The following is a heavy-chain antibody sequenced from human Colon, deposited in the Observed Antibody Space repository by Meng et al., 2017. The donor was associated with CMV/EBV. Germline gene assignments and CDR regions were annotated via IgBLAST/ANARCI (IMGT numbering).Heavy chain of an antibody. Sequence: GGSLRLSCEASGFTFSHYWMHWVRQAPGKGLEWVSRINTDGSTTDYADSVKGRFTISRDDGRSTLYLQMNNLRAEDTAVYFCAGSYWNGELVYWGQGALVTVSS. J-gene: IGHJ4*02. V-gene: IGHV3-74*01. CDR2: INTDGSTT. CDR1: GFTFSHYW. CDR3: AGSYWNGELVY. D-gene: IGHD1-26*01.